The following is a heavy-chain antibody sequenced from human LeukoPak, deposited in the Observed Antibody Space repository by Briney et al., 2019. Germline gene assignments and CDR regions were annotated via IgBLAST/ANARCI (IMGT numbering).Heavy chain of an antibody. Sequence: SETLSLTCTVSGGSISGYYWSCIRQPPGKGLEWIGYIYYSGSTNYNPSLKSRVTISVDTSKNQFSLKLSSVTTADTAVYYCASPTNWGQGTLVTVSS. CDR1: GGSISGYY. J-gene: IGHJ4*02. CDR3: ASPTN. CDR2: IYYSGST. V-gene: IGHV4-59*08.